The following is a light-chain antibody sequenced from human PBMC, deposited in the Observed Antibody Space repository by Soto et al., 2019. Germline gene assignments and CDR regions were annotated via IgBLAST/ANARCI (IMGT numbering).Light chain of an antibody. CDR2: GVS. CDR1: SIDVVCYEY. CDR3: NSYSISSSYV. Sequence: QSLLTKVACVPGSTGQWITIPCNGTSIDVVCYEYVSWYQQHPGKAPKLMIYGVSYRPSAFSNRFSGYNSGDTPSLTISGLQAEDEAGYFENSYSISSSYVFGTWTNVTGL. V-gene: IGLV2-14*03. J-gene: IGLJ1*01.